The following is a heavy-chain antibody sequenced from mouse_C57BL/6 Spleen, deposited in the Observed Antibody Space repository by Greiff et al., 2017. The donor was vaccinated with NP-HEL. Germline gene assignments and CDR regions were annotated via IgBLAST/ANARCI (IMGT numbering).Heavy chain of an antibody. CDR1: GFTFTDYY. Sequence: VQLQQSGAELVKPGASVKLSCTASGFTFTDYYMHWVKQRPEQGLEWIGRIYPEDGETNYAPKFQGKATITADTSSNTAYLQLSSLTSEDTADYYCALSEYYFDYWGQGTTLTVSS. V-gene: IGHV14-2*01. D-gene: IGHD6-2*01. CDR3: ALSEYYFDY. CDR2: IYPEDGET. J-gene: IGHJ2*01.